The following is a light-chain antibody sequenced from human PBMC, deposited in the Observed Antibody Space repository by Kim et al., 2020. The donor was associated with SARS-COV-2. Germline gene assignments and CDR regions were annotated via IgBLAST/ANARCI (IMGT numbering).Light chain of an antibody. Sequence: GVSNRFSGSTSVNTASLTISGLQAEDEADYYCGSLTNPYTVVFGGGTQLTVL. V-gene: IGLV2-14*01. CDR3: GSLTNPYTVV. J-gene: IGLJ2*01.